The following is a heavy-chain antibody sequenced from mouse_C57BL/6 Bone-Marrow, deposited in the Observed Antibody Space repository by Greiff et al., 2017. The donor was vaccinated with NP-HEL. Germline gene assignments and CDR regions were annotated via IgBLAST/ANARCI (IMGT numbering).Heavy chain of an antibody. CDR3: ARGPHYYGSSYWYFDV. V-gene: IGHV1-19*01. CDR1: GSTFTDYY. D-gene: IGHD1-1*01. J-gene: IGHJ1*03. Sequence: VQLKESGPVLVKPGASVKMSCKASGSTFTDYYMNWVKQSHGKSLEWIGVINPYNGGTSYNQKFKGKATLTVDKSSSTAYMQLNSLTSEDSAVYYCARGPHYYGSSYWYFDVWGTGTTVTVSS. CDR2: INPYNGGT.